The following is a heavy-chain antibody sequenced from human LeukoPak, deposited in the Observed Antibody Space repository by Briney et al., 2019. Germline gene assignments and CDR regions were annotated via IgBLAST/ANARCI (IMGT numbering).Heavy chain of an antibody. V-gene: IGHV3-48*04. CDR1: GFTFSTYS. J-gene: IGHJ4*02. CDR3: ARDRGDPIFDY. D-gene: IGHD4-17*01. Sequence: PGGSLRLSCAASGFTFSTYSMNWVRQAPGKGLEWVSYISSSSSTIYYADSVKGRFTISRDNAKNSLYLQMNSLRAEDTAVYYCARDRGDPIFDYWGQGTLVTVSS. CDR2: ISSSSSTI.